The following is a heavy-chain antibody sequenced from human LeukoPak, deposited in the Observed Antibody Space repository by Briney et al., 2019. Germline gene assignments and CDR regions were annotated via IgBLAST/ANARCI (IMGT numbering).Heavy chain of an antibody. Sequence: GGSLRLSCAASGFTFSSYSMNWVRQAPEKGLEWVSSISSSSSYIYYADSVKGRFTISRDNAKNSLYLQMNSLRAEDTAVYYCARDGSGYCSSTSCYGVGTLDIWGQGTMVTVSS. D-gene: IGHD2-2*01. V-gene: IGHV3-21*01. CDR1: GFTFSSYS. CDR3: ARDGSGYCSSTSCYGVGTLDI. CDR2: ISSSSSYI. J-gene: IGHJ3*02.